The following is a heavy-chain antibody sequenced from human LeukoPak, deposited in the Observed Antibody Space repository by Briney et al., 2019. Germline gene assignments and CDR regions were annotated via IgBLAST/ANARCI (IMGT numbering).Heavy chain of an antibody. J-gene: IGHJ4*02. CDR2: IDSSGGYM. Sequence: GGSLRLSREASGFTFNTYSMNWARQAPGKGLEWVSSIDSSGGYMFYADSVKGRFIISRDNAKDSLYLQMNSLRVEDTAVYYCLRGDRRDYWGQGTLVTVSS. V-gene: IGHV3-21*06. CDR3: LRGDRRDY. CDR1: GFTFNTYS.